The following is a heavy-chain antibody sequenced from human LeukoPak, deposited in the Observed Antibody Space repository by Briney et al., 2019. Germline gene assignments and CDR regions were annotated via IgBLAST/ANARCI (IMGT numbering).Heavy chain of an antibody. D-gene: IGHD3-10*01. CDR2: IGGSGGST. J-gene: IGHJ4*02. CDR3: ARDRSGSYYEPFDC. Sequence: PGGSLRLSCAASGFTFTSYAMTWVRQAPGKGLEWVSSIGGSGGSTYYADSVKGRFTISRDNSKNTLYLQMNSLRAEDTAVYYCARDRSGSYYEPFDCWGQGTLVTVSS. CDR1: GFTFTSYA. V-gene: IGHV3-23*01.